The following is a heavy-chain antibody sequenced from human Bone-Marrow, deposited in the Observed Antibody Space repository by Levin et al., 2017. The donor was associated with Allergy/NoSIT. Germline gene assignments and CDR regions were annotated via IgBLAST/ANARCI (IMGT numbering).Heavy chain of an antibody. Sequence: GGSLRLSCAASGSNFRHYYMDWIRQAPGKGLEWVSFINSGGNSTNYADSVRGRFTVSRDNAKNLLFLQMNSLTAEDTAVYHCAGDQGYMSVWGQGTLVTVSS. CDR1: GSNFRHYY. CDR3: AGDQGYMSV. CDR2: INSGGNST. J-gene: IGHJ4*02. D-gene: IGHD6-13*01. V-gene: IGHV3-11*05.